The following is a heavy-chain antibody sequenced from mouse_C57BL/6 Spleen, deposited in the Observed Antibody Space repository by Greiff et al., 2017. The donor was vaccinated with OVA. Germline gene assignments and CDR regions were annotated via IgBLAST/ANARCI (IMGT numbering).Heavy chain of an antibody. Sequence: EVMLVESEGGLVQPGSSMKLSCTASGFTFSDYYMAWVRQVPEKGLEWVANINYDGSSTYYLDSLKSRFIISRDNAKNILYLQMSSLKSEDTATYYCATQTDYAMDYWGQGTSVTVSS. V-gene: IGHV5-16*01. CDR3: ATQTDYAMDY. CDR1: GFTFSDYY. CDR2: INYDGSST. J-gene: IGHJ4*01.